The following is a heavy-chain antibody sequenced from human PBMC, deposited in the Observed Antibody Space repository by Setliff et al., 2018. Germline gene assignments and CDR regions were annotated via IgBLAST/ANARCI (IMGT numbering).Heavy chain of an antibody. CDR3: VREGVDSRSSTDYRYYMDV. D-gene: IGHD3-22*01. Sequence: ASVKVSCKASGGTFRSYGISWVRQAPGQGLEWMGGTIPMFGSANYAQKFQGRVTIITDESTNTAFMQLSSLRSDDTAVYYCVREGVDSRSSTDYRYYMDVWGKGTTVTVSS. V-gene: IGHV1-69*05. CDR1: GGTFRSYG. CDR2: TIPMFGSA. J-gene: IGHJ6*03.